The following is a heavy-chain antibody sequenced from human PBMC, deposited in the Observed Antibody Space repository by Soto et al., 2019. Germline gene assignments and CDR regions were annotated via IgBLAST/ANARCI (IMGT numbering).Heavy chain of an antibody. V-gene: IGHV1-8*01. Sequence: QVQLVQSGAEVKKPGASVKVSCKASGYTFTSYDINWVRQATGQGLEWMGWMNPNSGNTGYAQKFQGRVTMTRNTSISTAYMELSSLRSDDTAVYYCARDSGYGDNHYYYYYGMDVWGQGTTVTVSS. D-gene: IGHD4-17*01. CDR3: ARDSGYGDNHYYYYYGMDV. J-gene: IGHJ6*02. CDR2: MNPNSGNT. CDR1: GYTFTSYD.